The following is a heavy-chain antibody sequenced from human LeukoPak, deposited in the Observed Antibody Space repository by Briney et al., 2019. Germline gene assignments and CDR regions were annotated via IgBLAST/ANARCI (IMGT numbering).Heavy chain of an antibody. J-gene: IGHJ5*02. CDR3: ARDAVEEYCSGGSCYPSNWFDP. CDR2: IDPNSGGT. D-gene: IGHD2-15*01. Sequence: ASVKVSCKASGYTFTGYYMHWVRQAPGQGLEWMGRIDPNSGGTNYAQKFQGRVTMTRDTSISTAYMELSRLRSDDTAVYYCARDAVEEYCSGGSCYPSNWFDPWGQGTLVTVSS. V-gene: IGHV1-2*06. CDR1: GYTFTGYY.